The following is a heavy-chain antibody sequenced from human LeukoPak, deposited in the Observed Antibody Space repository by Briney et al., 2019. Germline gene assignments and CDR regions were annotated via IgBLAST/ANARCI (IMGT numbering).Heavy chain of an antibody. CDR3: TKGTIWLPFDY. V-gene: IGHV3-23*01. D-gene: IGHD5-18*01. CDR2: ISGSGGST. CDR1: GFTFGNYA. Sequence: AGGSLRLSCAASGFTFGNYAMSWARQAPGKGLEWVSAISGSGGSTYYADSVKGRFTISRDNSKNTLYLQMNSLRAEDTAVYHCTKGTIWLPFDYWGQGTLVTVSS. J-gene: IGHJ4*02.